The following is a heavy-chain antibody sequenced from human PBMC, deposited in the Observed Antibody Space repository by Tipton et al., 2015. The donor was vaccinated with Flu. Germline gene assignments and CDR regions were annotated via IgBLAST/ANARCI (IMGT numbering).Heavy chain of an antibody. J-gene: IGHJ3*02. Sequence: TLSLTCTVSGGSISSCYWSWIRQPPGKGLEWIGYIYYSGSTNYNPSLKSRVTISVDTSKNQFSLKLSSVTAADTAVYYCARAEYHDGYCSGGSCSSAFDIWGQGTMVTVSS. CDR3: ARAEYHDGYCSGGSCSSAFDI. V-gene: IGHV4-59*01. CDR1: GGSISSCY. CDR2: IYYSGST. D-gene: IGHD2-15*01.